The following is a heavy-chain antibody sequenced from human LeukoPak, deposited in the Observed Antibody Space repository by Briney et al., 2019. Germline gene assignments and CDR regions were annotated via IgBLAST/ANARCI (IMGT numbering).Heavy chain of an antibody. J-gene: IGHJ5*02. CDR1: GYTFTGYY. CDR2: INPNSGGT. Sequence: ASVKVSCKASGYTFTGYYMHWVRQAPGQGLEWMGWINPNSGGTNYAQKFQGRVTMTRDTSISTAYMELSRLRSDDTAVYYCAREPFPHYGDYVGPWFDPWGQGTLVTVSS. V-gene: IGHV1-2*02. CDR3: AREPFPHYGDYVGPWFDP. D-gene: IGHD4-17*01.